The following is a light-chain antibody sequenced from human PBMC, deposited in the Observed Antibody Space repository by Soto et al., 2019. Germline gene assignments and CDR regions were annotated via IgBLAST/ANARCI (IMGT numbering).Light chain of an antibody. CDR1: SSDVGSYNL. V-gene: IGLV2-23*01. CDR3: CSYGGSSTLYV. J-gene: IGLJ1*01. Sequence: QSALTQPASVSGSPGQSITISCTGTSSDVGSYNLVSWYQQHPGKAPKLMIYEGSKRPSGVSNRFSGSKSGNTASLTISGLQAEDEADYYCCSYGGSSTLYVFGTGTKVTVL. CDR2: EGS.